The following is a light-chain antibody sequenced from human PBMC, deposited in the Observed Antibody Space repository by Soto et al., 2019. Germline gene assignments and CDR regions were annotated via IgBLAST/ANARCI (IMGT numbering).Light chain of an antibody. V-gene: IGLV2-14*01. J-gene: IGLJ2*01. CDR1: SSDVGGYNY. CDR2: EVS. Sequence: QSVLTQPASVSGSPGQSITISCTGSSSDVGGYNYVSWYQQYPGKAPKLMIYEVSNRPSGVSNRFSGSKSGNTASLTISGLQADDEADYYCSSYTSSSTLVFGGGTKVTVL. CDR3: SSYTSSSTLV.